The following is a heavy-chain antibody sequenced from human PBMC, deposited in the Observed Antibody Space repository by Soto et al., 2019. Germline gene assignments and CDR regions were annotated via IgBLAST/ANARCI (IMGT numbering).Heavy chain of an antibody. V-gene: IGHV4-30-4*01. CDR2: IYYSGST. CDR1: GGSISSGDYY. CDR3: ATDRVTQTRADYGGKSDGAFDI. D-gene: IGHD4-17*01. Sequence: SETLSLTCTVSGGSISSGDYYWSWIRQPPGKGLEWIGYIYYSGSTYYNPSLKSRVTISVDTSKNQFSLKLSSVTAADTAVYYCATDRVTQTRADYGGKSDGAFDIWGQGTMVTVSS. J-gene: IGHJ3*02.